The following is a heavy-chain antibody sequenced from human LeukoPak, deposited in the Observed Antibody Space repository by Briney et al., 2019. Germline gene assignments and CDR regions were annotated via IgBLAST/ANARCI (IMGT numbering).Heavy chain of an antibody. J-gene: IGHJ4*02. Sequence: ASVKVSCKASGYTFTGYYMHWVRQAPGQGLEWMGWINPNSGDTNYAQKFQGRVTMTRDTSINTAYMDLSRLRSDDTAVYYCARVEGVVVPAGDLDYWGQGTLVTVSS. V-gene: IGHV1-2*02. CDR1: GYTFTGYY. CDR3: ARVEGVVVPAGDLDY. D-gene: IGHD2-2*01. CDR2: INPNSGDT.